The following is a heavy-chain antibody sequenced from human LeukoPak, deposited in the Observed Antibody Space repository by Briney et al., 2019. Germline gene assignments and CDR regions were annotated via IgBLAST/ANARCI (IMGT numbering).Heavy chain of an antibody. CDR1: GGSISSYY. CDR2: IYYSGST. D-gene: IGHD5-12*01. Sequence: SETLSLTCTVSGGSISSYYWGWIRQPPGKGLEWIGYIYYSGSTNHNPSLKSRVTISVDTSKNQFSLKLSSVTAADTAVYYCARGTGYSGYEDLYYWGQGTLVTVSS. V-gene: IGHV4-59*01. CDR3: ARGTGYSGYEDLYY. J-gene: IGHJ4*02.